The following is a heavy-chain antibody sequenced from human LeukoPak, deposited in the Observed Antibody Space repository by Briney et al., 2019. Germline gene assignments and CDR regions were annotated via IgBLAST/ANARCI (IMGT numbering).Heavy chain of an antibody. CDR2: INPNSGGT. CDR3: ARGYCSSTSCYPIDY. V-gene: IGHV1-2*02. CDR1: GYTFTGYY. Sequence: ALVKVSCKASGYTFTGYYMHWVRQAPGQGLEWMGWINPNSGGTNYAQKFQGRVTMTRDTSISTAHMELSRLRSDDTAVYYCARGYCSSTSCYPIDYWGQGTLVTVSS. D-gene: IGHD2-2*01. J-gene: IGHJ4*02.